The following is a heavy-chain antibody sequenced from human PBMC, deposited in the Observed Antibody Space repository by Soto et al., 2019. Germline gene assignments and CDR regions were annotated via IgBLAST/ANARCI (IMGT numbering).Heavy chain of an antibody. Sequence: QVQLQESGPGLVKPSETLSLTCTVSGGSVSGGSFYWTWIRQPPGKALEWIGYLYYSGRTNYSPSLKSRVTMSIDTSKNQVSLKVTSVSAADTAVYYCARAPVGTGMFAPWGQGTLVTVSS. CDR3: ARAPVGTGMFAP. D-gene: IGHD2-21*02. J-gene: IGHJ5*02. V-gene: IGHV4-61*01. CDR1: GGSVSGGSFY. CDR2: LYYSGRT.